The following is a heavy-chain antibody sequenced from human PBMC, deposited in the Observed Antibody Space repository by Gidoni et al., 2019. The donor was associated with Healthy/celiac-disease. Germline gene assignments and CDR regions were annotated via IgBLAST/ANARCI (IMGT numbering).Heavy chain of an antibody. D-gene: IGHD3-22*01. V-gene: IGHV4-31*03. CDR2: IYYSGST. Sequence: QVQLQESGPGLVKPSQTLSLTCTVSGGSISSGGYYWRWIRQHPGKGLAWIGYIYYSGSTYYNPSLKSRVTISVDTSKNQFSLKLSSVTAADTAVYYCARDQHSSGYYTTYYYYGMDVWGQGTTVTVSS. CDR3: ARDQHSSGYYTTYYYYGMDV. J-gene: IGHJ6*02. CDR1: GGSISSGGYY.